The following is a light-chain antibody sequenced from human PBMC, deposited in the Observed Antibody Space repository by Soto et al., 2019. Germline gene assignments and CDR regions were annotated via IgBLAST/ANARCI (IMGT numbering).Light chain of an antibody. CDR1: QSVSSSY. J-gene: IGKJ4*01. Sequence: EIVVTQSPGTLSLSPGERATLSCRASQSVSSSYLAWYQQKPGQAPRLLIYGASSRATGIPDRFSGSGSGTDFTLTISRLEPEDFAVYYCQQYGSSPPLTFGGGTKVDIK. CDR2: GAS. V-gene: IGKV3-20*01. CDR3: QQYGSSPPLT.